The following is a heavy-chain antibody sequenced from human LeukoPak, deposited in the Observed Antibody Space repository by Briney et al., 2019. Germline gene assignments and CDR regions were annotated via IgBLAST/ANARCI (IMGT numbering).Heavy chain of an antibody. V-gene: IGHV1-18*01. Sequence: ASVKVSCKASGYTFTSYGISWVRQAPGQGLEWMGWISAYNGDTNYAQKLQGRVTMTTDTSTSTAYMELRSLRSDDTAVYYCAREMTTVTRRGFDYWGQGTLVTVSS. CDR3: AREMTTVTRRGFDY. D-gene: IGHD4-17*01. J-gene: IGHJ4*02. CDR1: GYTFTSYG. CDR2: ISAYNGDT.